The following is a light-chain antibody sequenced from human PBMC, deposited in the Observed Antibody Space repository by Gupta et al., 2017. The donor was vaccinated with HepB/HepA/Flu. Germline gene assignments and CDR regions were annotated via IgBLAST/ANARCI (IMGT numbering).Light chain of an antibody. CDR3: QQEDTNPNT. V-gene: IGKV4-1*01. Sequence: DIVMTQSPDSLAVSLGERATINCKSSQSVLYSANNRNYLAWYQQKPGQPPKLLFYRASTRESGVTDRFSGSGSGTDFTLTISIRQAEDAAVYYCQQEDTNPNTFGQGTKLEIK. CDR1: QSVLYSANNRNY. J-gene: IGKJ2*01. CDR2: RAS.